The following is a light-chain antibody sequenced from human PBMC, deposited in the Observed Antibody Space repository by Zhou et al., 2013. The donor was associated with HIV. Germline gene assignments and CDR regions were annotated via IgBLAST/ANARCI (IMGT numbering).Light chain of an antibody. CDR2: GAS. Sequence: EILLTQSPGTLSLSPGERVNLSCRASQRVSSSYLAWYQQQPGQAPRLLIYGASSRATGIPDRFSGSGSGTDFTLTISRLEPEDFAVYYCQQYGSSLSITFGQGTRLEIK. CDR3: QQYGSSLSIT. J-gene: IGKJ5*01. V-gene: IGKV3-20*01. CDR1: QRVSSSY.